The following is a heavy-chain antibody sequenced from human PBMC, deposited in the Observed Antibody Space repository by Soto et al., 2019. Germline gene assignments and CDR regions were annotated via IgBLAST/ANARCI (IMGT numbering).Heavy chain of an antibody. CDR3: ARGQGFVVVPAAMFSFDI. D-gene: IGHD2-2*01. J-gene: IGHJ3*02. CDR1: GYTFTSYD. V-gene: IGHV1-8*01. CDR2: MNPNSGNT. Sequence: ASVKVSCKASGYTFTSYDINWVRQATGQGLEWMGWMNPNSGNTGYAQKFQGRVTMTRNTSISTAYMELSSLRSEDTAVYYCARGQGFVVVPAAMFSFDIWGQGQWSPS.